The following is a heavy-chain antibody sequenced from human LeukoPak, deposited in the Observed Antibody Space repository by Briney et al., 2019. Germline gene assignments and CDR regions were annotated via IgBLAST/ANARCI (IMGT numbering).Heavy chain of an antibody. Sequence: GGSLRLSCAASGLTFDDYAMHWVRQAPGKGLEWVSGISWNSGSIDYADSVKGRFTISRDNAKNSLYLQMNSLRAEDTALYYCAKDSSGYYNYFDYWGQGTLVTVSS. V-gene: IGHV3-9*01. CDR1: GLTFDDYA. CDR3: AKDSSGYYNYFDY. J-gene: IGHJ4*02. D-gene: IGHD3-22*01. CDR2: ISWNSGSI.